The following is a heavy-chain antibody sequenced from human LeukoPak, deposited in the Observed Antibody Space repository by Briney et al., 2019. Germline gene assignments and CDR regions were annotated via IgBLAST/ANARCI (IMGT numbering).Heavy chain of an antibody. CDR1: GFTFSSYW. CDR3: ARGAYCSSTSCYAGSIAY. D-gene: IGHD2-2*01. CDR2: INSDGSST. Sequence: GGSLRLSCAASGFTFSSYWMHWVRHAPGKGLVWVSRINSDGSSTSYADSVKGRFTISRDNAKNTLYLQMNSLRAEDTAVYYCARGAYCSSTSCYAGSIAYWGQGTLVTVSS. V-gene: IGHV3-74*01. J-gene: IGHJ4*02.